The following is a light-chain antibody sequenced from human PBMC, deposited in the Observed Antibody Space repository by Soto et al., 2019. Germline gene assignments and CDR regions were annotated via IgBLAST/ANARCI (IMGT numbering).Light chain of an antibody. CDR2: GAS. CDR1: QSVTSGY. J-gene: IGKJ1*01. V-gene: IGKV3-20*01. CDR3: QQYGSSGT. Sequence: EIVLTQSPGTLSLSPGERATLYCRASQSVTSGYLAWYQLQPNQAPRLLIYGASNTATGIPDRLSGSGSGTDFTLTISRLEPEDSAVYYCQQYGSSGTFGQGTKVDIK.